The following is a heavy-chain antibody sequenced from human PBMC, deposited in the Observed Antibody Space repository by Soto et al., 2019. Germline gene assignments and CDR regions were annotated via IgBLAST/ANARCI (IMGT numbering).Heavy chain of an antibody. J-gene: IGHJ4*02. CDR1: GGTFSSYA. CDR3: ARVSRREVTTDY. CDR2: IIPIFGTA. Sequence: SVKVSCKASGGTFSSYAISWVRQAPGQGLEWMGGIIPIFGTANYAQKFQGRVTITADKSTSTAYMELSSLRSEDTAVYSCARVSRREVTTDYWGPGTLVTVXS. V-gene: IGHV1-69*06. D-gene: IGHD2-21*02.